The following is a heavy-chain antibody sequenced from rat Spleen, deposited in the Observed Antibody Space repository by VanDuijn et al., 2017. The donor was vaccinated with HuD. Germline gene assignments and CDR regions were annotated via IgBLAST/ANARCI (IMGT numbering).Heavy chain of an antibody. D-gene: IGHD1-9*01. CDR2: LWSNGGT. V-gene: IGHV2-13*01. CDR1: GFSLSNYG. Sequence: QVQLKESGPGLVKPSLTLSLTCTVSGFSLSNYGVFWVRQPPGKGLEWMGVLWSNGGTDYNSAIKSRLSISRDTSKSQVFLKMNSLETEDTAMYFCAILYYGYTAFDYWGQGVMVTVSS. J-gene: IGHJ2*01. CDR3: AILYYGYTAFDY.